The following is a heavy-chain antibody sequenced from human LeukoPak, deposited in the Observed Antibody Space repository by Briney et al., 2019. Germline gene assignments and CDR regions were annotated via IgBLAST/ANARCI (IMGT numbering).Heavy chain of an antibody. CDR2: ISAYNGNT. J-gene: IGHJ4*02. Sequence: ASVKVSCKASGYTFTSYAMNWVRQAPGQGLEWMGWISAYNGNTNYAQKLQGRVTMTTDTSTCTAYMELRSLRSDDTAVYYCARYDGVCYTCFDYWGQGTLVTVSS. V-gene: IGHV1-18*01. CDR3: ARYDGVCYTCFDY. CDR1: GYTFTSYA. D-gene: IGHD2-8*01.